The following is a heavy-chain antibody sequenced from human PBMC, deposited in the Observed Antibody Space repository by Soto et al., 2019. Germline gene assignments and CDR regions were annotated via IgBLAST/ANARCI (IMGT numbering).Heavy chain of an antibody. V-gene: IGHV3-23*01. CDR3: AKSTDYIWGSYREYYFDY. J-gene: IGHJ4*02. D-gene: IGHD3-16*02. CDR1: GFTFSSYA. CDR2: ISGSGGST. Sequence: GGSLRLSCAASGFTFSSYAMSWVRQAPGKGLEWVSAISGSGGSTYYADSVKGRFTISRDNSKNTLYLQMNSLRAEDTAVYYCAKSTDYIWGSYREYYFDYWGQGTLVTVSS.